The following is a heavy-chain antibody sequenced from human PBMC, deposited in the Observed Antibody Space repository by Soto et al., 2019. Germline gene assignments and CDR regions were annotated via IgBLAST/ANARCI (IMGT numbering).Heavy chain of an antibody. CDR2: ISSYGSDT. CDR1: GFTFSRYW. V-gene: IGHV3-74*01. D-gene: IGHD6-13*01. J-gene: IGHJ4*02. CDR3: AREVVSQLVPYYFDY. Sequence: GSLRLSCAASGFTFSRYWMHWVRQAPGKGLVWVSRISSYGSDTHYADSVKGRFTISRDNAKNSLYLQMNSLRAEDTAVYYCAREVVSQLVPYYFDYWGQGTLVTVSS.